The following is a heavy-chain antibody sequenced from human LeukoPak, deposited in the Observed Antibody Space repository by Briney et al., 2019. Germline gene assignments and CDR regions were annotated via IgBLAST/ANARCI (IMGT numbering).Heavy chain of an antibody. V-gene: IGHV1-2*02. CDR3: ARIQSDIVVVPAAIPGDY. CDR2: INPNSGGT. CDR1: GYTFTGYY. D-gene: IGHD2-2*02. J-gene: IGHJ4*02. Sequence: ASVKVSCKASGYTFTGYYMHWVRQAPGQGLEWMGWINPNSGGTNYAQKFQGRVTMTRDTSISTAYMELSRLRSDDTAVYYCARIQSDIVVVPAAIPGDYWGQGTLVTVSS.